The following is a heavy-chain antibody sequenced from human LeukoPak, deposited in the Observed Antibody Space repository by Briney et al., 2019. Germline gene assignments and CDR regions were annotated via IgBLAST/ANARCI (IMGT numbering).Heavy chain of an antibody. CDR2: IYYSGST. Sequence: SPQTLSLTCTVSGGSISSGGYYWSWIRQHPGKGLEWIGYIYYSGSTYYNPSLKSRVTISVDTSKNQFSLKLSSVTAADTAVYYCARWDSSGYSYYFDYWGQGTLVAVSS. CDR1: GGSISSGGYY. CDR3: ARWDSSGYSYYFDY. D-gene: IGHD3-22*01. J-gene: IGHJ4*02. V-gene: IGHV4-31*03.